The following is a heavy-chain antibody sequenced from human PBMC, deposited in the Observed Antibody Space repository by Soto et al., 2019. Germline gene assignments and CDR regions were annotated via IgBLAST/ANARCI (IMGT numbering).Heavy chain of an antibody. CDR1: GFTFSDHY. Sequence: EVQLVESGGGLVQPGGSQRLSCAASGFTFSDHYMDWVRQAPGKGLEWVGRIRNKANSYTTDYAASVKGRFTISRDDSKASLYLQMNSLKTEDTAIYYCARDSVKGAYFDYWGHGTLATVSS. CDR2: IRNKANSYTT. V-gene: IGHV3-72*01. J-gene: IGHJ4*01. D-gene: IGHD1-26*01. CDR3: ARDSVKGAYFDY.